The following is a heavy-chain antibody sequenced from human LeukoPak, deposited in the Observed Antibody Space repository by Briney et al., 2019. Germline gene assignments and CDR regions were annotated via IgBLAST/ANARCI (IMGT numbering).Heavy chain of an antibody. D-gene: IGHD3-3*01. CDR3: AGFLEWPLRFDY. V-gene: IGHV3-53*01. J-gene: IGHJ4*02. CDR2: IYSGGST. CDR1: GFTVSSNY. Sequence: GGSLRLSCAASGFTVSSNYMSWVRQAPGKGLEWVSVIYSGGSTYYADSVKGRFTISRDNSKNTLYLQVNSLRAEDTAVYYCAGFLEWPLRFDYWGQGTLVTVSS.